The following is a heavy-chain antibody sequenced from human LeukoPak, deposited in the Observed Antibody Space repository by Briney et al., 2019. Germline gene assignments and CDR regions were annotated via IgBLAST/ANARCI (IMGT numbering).Heavy chain of an antibody. CDR1: GFTFSTYS. CDR3: AKRSGGPSPFDY. Sequence: GGSLRLSCAASGFTFSTYSMNWVRQAPGKGLEWVSSISSSSSYIYYADSVKGRFTISRDNAKKSVYLQMNSLRAEDTAVYYCAKRSGGPSPFDYWGQGTLVTVSS. J-gene: IGHJ4*02. D-gene: IGHD3-3*01. CDR2: ISSSSSYI. V-gene: IGHV3-21*04.